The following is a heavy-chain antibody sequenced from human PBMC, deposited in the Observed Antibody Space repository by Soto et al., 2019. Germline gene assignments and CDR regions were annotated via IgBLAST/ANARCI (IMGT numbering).Heavy chain of an antibody. Sequence: ASVKVSCKASGYTFTSYGISCVRQAPGQGLEWMGWISAYNGNTNYAQKVQGRVTMTTDTSTSTAYMELRSLRSDDTAVYYCARDRFSGSGWHYGYWGQGTLVTVSS. CDR2: ISAYNGNT. D-gene: IGHD6-19*01. CDR3: ARDRFSGSGWHYGY. V-gene: IGHV1-18*04. CDR1: GYTFTSYG. J-gene: IGHJ4*02.